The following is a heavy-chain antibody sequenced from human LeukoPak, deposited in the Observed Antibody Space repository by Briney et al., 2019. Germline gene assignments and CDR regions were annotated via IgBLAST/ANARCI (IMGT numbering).Heavy chain of an antibody. Sequence: ASVKVSCKASGGTFSSYAISWVRQAPGQGLEWMGGIIPIFGTANYAQKFQGRVTITADESTSTAYMELSSLRSEDTAVYYCARVKRGGGYCSGGSCYSGPFDYWGQGTLVTVSS. CDR3: ARVKRGGGYCSGGSCYSGPFDY. J-gene: IGHJ4*02. V-gene: IGHV1-69*13. D-gene: IGHD2-15*01. CDR1: GGTFSSYA. CDR2: IIPIFGTA.